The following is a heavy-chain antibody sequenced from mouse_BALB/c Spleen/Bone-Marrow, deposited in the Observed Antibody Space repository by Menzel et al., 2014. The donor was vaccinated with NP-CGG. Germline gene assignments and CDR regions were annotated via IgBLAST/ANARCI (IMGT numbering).Heavy chain of an antibody. CDR3: ARFRYDWYGDV. J-gene: IGHJ1*01. CDR2: IYPYNGGT. D-gene: IGHD2-14*01. Sequence: VQLQQPGPEQVKPGASVKISCKASGYTFTDYNMHWVKQSHGKSLEWIGYIYPYNGGTGYNQKFKSKATLTVDNSSSTAYMELRRLTSEDSAVYYCARFRYDWYGDVWGAGTTVTVSS. CDR1: GYTFTDYN. V-gene: IGHV1S29*02.